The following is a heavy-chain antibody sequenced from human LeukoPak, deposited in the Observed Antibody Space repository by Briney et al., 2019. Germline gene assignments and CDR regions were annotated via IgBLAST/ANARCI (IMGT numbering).Heavy chain of an antibody. CDR2: ISGSGDST. V-gene: IGHV3-23*01. CDR3: AKDRIVGIPPYSSSWYYFDY. CDR1: GFTFSTCA. Sequence: PGGSLRLSCAAPGFTFSTCAMSWVRQAPGRGLEWVSAISGSGDSTYYADSVKGRFTISRDNSKNTLYLQMNSLRAEDTAVYYCAKDRIVGIPPYSSSWYYFDYWGQGTLVSVSS. J-gene: IGHJ4*02. D-gene: IGHD6-13*01.